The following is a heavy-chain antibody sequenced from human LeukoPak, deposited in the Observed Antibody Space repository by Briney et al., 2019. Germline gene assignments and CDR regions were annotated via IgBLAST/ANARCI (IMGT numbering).Heavy chain of an antibody. CDR1: GYTFTNYY. Sequence: ASVKVSCKASGYTFTNYYMHWVRQAPGQGLEWMGISNPSGGSTSYAQKFQGRVTITADKSTSTAYMELSSLRSEDTAVYYCARGATPLDTAMAGVHFDYWGQGTLVIVSS. V-gene: IGHV1-46*01. J-gene: IGHJ4*02. D-gene: IGHD5-18*01. CDR2: SNPSGGST. CDR3: ARGATPLDTAMAGVHFDY.